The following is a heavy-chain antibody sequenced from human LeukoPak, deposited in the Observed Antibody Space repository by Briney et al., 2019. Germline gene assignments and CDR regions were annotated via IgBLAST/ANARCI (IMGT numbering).Heavy chain of an antibody. Sequence: SETLSLTCTVSGGSISSSSYYWGWIRQPPGKGLEWIGGIYYSGSTYYNPSLKSRVTISVDTSKNQFSLKLSSVTAADTAVYYCATTKWLAYFDYWGQGTLVIVSS. D-gene: IGHD6-19*01. J-gene: IGHJ4*02. CDR1: GGSISSSSYY. CDR2: IYYSGST. V-gene: IGHV4-39*01. CDR3: ATTKWLAYFDY.